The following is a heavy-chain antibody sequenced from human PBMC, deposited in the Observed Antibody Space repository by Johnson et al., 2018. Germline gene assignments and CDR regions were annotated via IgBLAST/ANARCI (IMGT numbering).Heavy chain of an antibody. Sequence: VQLVESGGGLVQPGGSXRLSCAASGFTFSSYAMSWVRQAPGKGLEWVSAIRGSGGSTYDADSVKGRFTISSDNSKNTLYLQMNSRRAEDTAVYYCGSSGWYGQYFQHWGQGTLVTVSS. CDR3: GSSGWYGQYFQH. V-gene: IGHV3-23*04. J-gene: IGHJ1*01. CDR2: IRGSGGST. D-gene: IGHD6-19*01. CDR1: GFTFSSYA.